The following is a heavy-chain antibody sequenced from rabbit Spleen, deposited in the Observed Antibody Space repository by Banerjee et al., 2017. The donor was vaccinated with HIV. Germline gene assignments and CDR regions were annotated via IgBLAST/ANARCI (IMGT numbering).Heavy chain of an antibody. CDR3: ARDAASSFSSYGMDL. CDR2: IAGSSSAFT. D-gene: IGHD8-1*01. CDR1: GFTLSSYYM. Sequence: QEQLEESGGRLVQPGGSLTLTCKASGFTLSSYYMNWVRQAPGKGLEWISCIAGSSSAFTYSATWAQGRFTCSKTSSTTVTLQMTSLTAADTATYFCARDAASSFSSYGMDLWGPGTLVTVS. V-gene: IGHV1S45*01. J-gene: IGHJ6*01.